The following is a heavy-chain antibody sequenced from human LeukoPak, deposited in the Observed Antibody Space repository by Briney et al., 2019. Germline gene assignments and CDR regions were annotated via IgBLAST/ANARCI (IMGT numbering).Heavy chain of an antibody. V-gene: IGHV4-59*08. J-gene: IGHJ1*01. CDR2: IHYSGST. CDR3: AISPRGTDYFHH. Sequence: SETLSLTCTVSGDTVSSHYWSWIRQPPGKGLEWIGYIHYSGSTNYSPSLKSRVTISADTSKNQFSLKLSSVTAADTAVYYCAISPRGTDYFHHWGQGTLVTVSS. CDR1: GDTVSSHY. D-gene: IGHD3-10*01.